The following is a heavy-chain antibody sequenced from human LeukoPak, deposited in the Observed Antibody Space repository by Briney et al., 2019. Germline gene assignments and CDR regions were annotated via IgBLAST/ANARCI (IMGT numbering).Heavy chain of an antibody. Sequence: GGSLRLSCTASGFTFSDYGMHWVRQAPGEGLEWLAFIRYNRNNKYYAGSVKGRFTISRDNSKNTLYLQMNSLRLEDTAVYYCAKLSLSSANGFDHWGQGTLVTVSS. J-gene: IGHJ5*02. V-gene: IGHV3-30*02. D-gene: IGHD3-3*01. CDR3: AKLSLSSANGFDH. CDR2: IRYNRNNK. CDR1: GFTFSDYG.